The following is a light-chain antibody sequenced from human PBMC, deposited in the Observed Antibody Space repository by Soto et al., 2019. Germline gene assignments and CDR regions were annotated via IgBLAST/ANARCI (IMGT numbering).Light chain of an antibody. J-gene: IGLJ1*01. V-gene: IGLV2-14*01. Sequence: QSALTQPASVSGSPGQSITISCTGTSSDVGGYNYVSWYQQHPGKATKLMIYEVSNRPSGVSNRFSGSKSGNTASLTISGLQAEDEADYYCSSYTSSITLFYVFGTGTKLTVL. CDR2: EVS. CDR3: SSYTSSITLFYV. CDR1: SSDVGGYNY.